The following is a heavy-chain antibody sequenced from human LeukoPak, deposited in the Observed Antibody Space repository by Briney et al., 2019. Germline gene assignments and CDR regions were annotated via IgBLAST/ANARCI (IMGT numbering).Heavy chain of an antibody. V-gene: IGHV3-66*01. CDR3: ARVPGDGNFDY. CDR2: IYSGGST. J-gene: IGHJ4*02. D-gene: IGHD3-10*01. Sequence: GGSLRLSCAASGFTVSSNYMSRVRQAPGKGLEWVSVIYSGGSTYYADSVKGRFTISRDNSKNTLYLQMNSLRAEDTAVYYCARVPGDGNFDYWGQGTLVTVSS. CDR1: GFTVSSNY.